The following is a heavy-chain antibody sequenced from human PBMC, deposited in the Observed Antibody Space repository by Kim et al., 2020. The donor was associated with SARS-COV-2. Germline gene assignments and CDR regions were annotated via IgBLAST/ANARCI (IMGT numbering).Heavy chain of an antibody. CDR1: GGSISSGGYS. CDR3: ARDQAAAGTGWFDP. V-gene: IGHV4-30-2*01. D-gene: IGHD6-13*01. CDR2: IYHSGST. Sequence: SETLSLTCAVSGGSISSGGYSWSWIRQPPGKGLEWIGYIYHSGSTYYNPSLKSRVTISVDRSKNQFSLKLSSVTAADTAVYYCARDQAAAGTGWFDPWGQGTLVTVSS. J-gene: IGHJ5*02.